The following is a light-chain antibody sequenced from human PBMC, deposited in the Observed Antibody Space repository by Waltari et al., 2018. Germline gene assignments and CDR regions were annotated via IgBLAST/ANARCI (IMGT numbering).Light chain of an antibody. CDR1: QSLLRSNGYNY. CDR3: MQALQTPIT. J-gene: IGKJ5*01. V-gene: IGKV2-28*01. Sequence: DIVMTQSPLSLPVTPGEPASIPCRSRQSLLRSNGYNYLDWYLQKPGQSPQLLIYLGSNRASGVPDRFSGSGSGTDFTLKISRVEADDVGVFYCMQALQTPITFGQGTRLEIK. CDR2: LGS.